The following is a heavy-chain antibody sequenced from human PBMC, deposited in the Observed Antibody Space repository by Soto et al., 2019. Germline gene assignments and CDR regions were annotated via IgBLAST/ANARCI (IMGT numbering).Heavy chain of an antibody. Sequence: QVQLVQSGAEVKKPGSSVKVSCKASGDTFSSYAISWVRQAPGQGLEWMGGIIPIFGTANYAQKFQGRVTITADESTSTAYMELSSLRSEDTAVYYCARVYYDSSGYYLHDAFDIWGQGTMVTVSS. CDR2: IIPIFGTA. CDR3: ARVYYDSSGYYLHDAFDI. V-gene: IGHV1-69*01. CDR1: GDTFSSYA. D-gene: IGHD3-22*01. J-gene: IGHJ3*02.